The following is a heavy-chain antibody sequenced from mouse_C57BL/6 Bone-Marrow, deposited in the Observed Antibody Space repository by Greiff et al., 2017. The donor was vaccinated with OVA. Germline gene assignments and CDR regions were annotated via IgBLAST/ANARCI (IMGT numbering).Heavy chain of an antibody. CDR3: TAPEVVGTGDDAMDY. J-gene: IGHJ4*01. CDR1: GFNIKDDY. D-gene: IGHD1-1*01. CDR2: IDPENGDT. V-gene: IGHV14-4*01. Sequence: EVQLQQSGAELVRPGASVKLSCTASGFNIKDDYMHWVKQRPEQGLEWIGWIDPENGDTEYASKFQGKATITADTSSNTAYLQLSSLTSEDTAVYYCTAPEVVGTGDDAMDYWGQGTSVTVSS.